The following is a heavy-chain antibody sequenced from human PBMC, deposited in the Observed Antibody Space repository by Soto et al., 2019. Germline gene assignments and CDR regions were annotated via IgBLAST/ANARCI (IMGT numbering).Heavy chain of an antibody. V-gene: IGHV3-33*01. CDR2: IWYDGSNK. D-gene: IGHD5-12*01. CDR1: GFTFSSYG. Sequence: GSLRLSCAASGFTFSSYGMHWVRQAPGKGLEWVAVIWYDGSNKYYADSVKGRFTISRDNSKNTLYLQMNSLRAEDTAVYYCARGSQWLEMGAFDIWGQGTMVTVSS. J-gene: IGHJ3*02. CDR3: ARGSQWLEMGAFDI.